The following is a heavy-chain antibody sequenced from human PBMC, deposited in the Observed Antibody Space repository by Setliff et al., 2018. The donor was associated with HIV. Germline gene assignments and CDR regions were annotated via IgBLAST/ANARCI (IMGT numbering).Heavy chain of an antibody. Sequence: SETLSLTCTVSGGSISSYYWSWIRQHPGKGLEWIGYIYYSGSTYYNPSLKSRVTISVDTSKNQFSLKLSSVTAADTAVYYCARTPEDYDQYFFDRWGQGTLVTVSS. CDR2: IYYSGST. CDR1: GGSISSYY. CDR3: ARTPEDYDQYFFDR. J-gene: IGHJ4*02. D-gene: IGHD3-22*01. V-gene: IGHV4-59*06.